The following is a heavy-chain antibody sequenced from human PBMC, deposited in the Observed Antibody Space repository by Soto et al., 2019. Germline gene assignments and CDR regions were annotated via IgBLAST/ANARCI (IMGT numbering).Heavy chain of an antibody. D-gene: IGHD2-2*01. CDR3: ASPFWECSSTSCYVDAFDI. J-gene: IGHJ3*02. CDR2: IIPILGIA. Sequence: QVQLVQSGAEVKKPGSSVKVSCKASGGTFSSYTISWVRQAPGQGLEWMGRIIPILGIANYAQKFQGRVTITAYKSTSKAYMELSSLRSEDTAVYYCASPFWECSSTSCYVDAFDIWGQGTMVTVSS. CDR1: GGTFSSYT. V-gene: IGHV1-69*02.